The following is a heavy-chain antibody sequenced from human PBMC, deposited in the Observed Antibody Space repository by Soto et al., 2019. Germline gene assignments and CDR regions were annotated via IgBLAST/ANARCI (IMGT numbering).Heavy chain of an antibody. D-gene: IGHD3-9*01. CDR3: AKGGNDILTGYYGYYYMDV. Sequence: EVQLLESGGGLVQPGGSLRLSCAASGFTFSSYAMSWVRQAPGKGLEWVSAISGSGGSTYYADSVKGRFTISRDNSKNTLYLQMNSLRAEDTAVYYCAKGGNDILTGYYGYYYMDVWGKGTTVTVSS. J-gene: IGHJ6*03. CDR1: GFTFSSYA. CDR2: ISGSGGST. V-gene: IGHV3-23*01.